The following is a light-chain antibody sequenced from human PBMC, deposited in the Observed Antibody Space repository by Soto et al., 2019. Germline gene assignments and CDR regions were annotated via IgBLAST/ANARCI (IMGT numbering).Light chain of an antibody. CDR1: QAVNTR. Sequence: EIVLTQSPATLSLSPGERATLPCRASQAVNTRLAWYQHKPGQAPRLLIYLTSNRATGIPARFSGSGSGTDFTLTISSLEPEDSAVYYCHQRQSWPRTFGQGTKVDIK. J-gene: IGKJ1*01. V-gene: IGKV3-11*01. CDR2: LTS. CDR3: HQRQSWPRT.